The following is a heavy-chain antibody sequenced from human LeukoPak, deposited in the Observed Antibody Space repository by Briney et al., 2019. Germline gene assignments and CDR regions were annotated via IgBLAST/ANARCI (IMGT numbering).Heavy chain of an antibody. D-gene: IGHD2-2*02. CDR3: ALLGYCSSTSCYKLNDY. V-gene: IGHV1-2*04. Sequence: ASVKVSCKASGYTFTGYYMHWVRQAPGQGLEWMGWINPNSGGTNYAQKFQGWVTMTRDTSIGTAYMELCRLRSDDTAVYYCALLGYCSSTSCYKLNDYWGQGTLVAVSS. J-gene: IGHJ4*02. CDR1: GYTFTGYY. CDR2: INPNSGGT.